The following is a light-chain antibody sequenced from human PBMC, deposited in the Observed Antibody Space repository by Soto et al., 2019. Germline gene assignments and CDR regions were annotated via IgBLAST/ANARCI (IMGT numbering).Light chain of an antibody. Sequence: EVVLTQSPVTLSLSPGESATLSCRASQSFRGLLAWYQQKPGQAPRLLIYDAYNRATGIPPRFSGNGSGTDFTLTISSLEPEDSAVYYCQQRHMWPITFGQGTRLEIK. CDR3: QQRHMWPIT. CDR2: DAY. J-gene: IGKJ5*01. V-gene: IGKV3-11*01. CDR1: QSFRGL.